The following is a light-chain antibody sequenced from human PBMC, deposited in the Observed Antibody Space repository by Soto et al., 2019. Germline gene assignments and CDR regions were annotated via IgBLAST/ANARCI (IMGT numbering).Light chain of an antibody. J-gene: IGKJ4*01. CDR2: FAS. Sequence: EIVMTQSPATLSVSPGERATLSCRASQSVSSNLAWYQQKPGQTPKLLIYFASTRASGIPARFSGSGSGTEFTLTISSLHSEDLAVYYCQQYNVWPLTFGGGTKVEF. CDR3: QQYNVWPLT. CDR1: QSVSSN. V-gene: IGKV3-15*01.